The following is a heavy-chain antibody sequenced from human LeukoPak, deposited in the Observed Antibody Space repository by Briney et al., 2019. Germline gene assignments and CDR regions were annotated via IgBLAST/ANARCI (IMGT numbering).Heavy chain of an antibody. CDR2: ISSSSSTI. Sequence: GGSLRLSCAASGFTFSSYSMNWVRQAPGKGLEWVSYISSSSSTIYYADSVKGRFTISRDNAKNSLYLQMNSLRAEDTAVYYCARVPYYYDRSGYYYYYMDVWGKGTTVTVSS. J-gene: IGHJ6*03. V-gene: IGHV3-48*01. CDR1: GFTFSSYS. CDR3: ARVPYYYDRSGYYYYYMDV. D-gene: IGHD3-22*01.